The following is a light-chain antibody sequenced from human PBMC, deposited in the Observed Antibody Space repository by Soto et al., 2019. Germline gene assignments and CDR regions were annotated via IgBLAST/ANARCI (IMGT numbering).Light chain of an antibody. Sequence: EIVLTHSPGTLSLSPWEIATLSCRASQSVSSRLAWYQQKPGQAPRLLISDASSRATGIPDRFSGSGSGTDFTLTISSLEPEDFAVYYCQQRNSWPPTFTFGQGTRLEIK. V-gene: IGKV3-11*01. CDR3: QQRNSWPPTFT. J-gene: IGKJ5*01. CDR2: DAS. CDR1: QSVSSR.